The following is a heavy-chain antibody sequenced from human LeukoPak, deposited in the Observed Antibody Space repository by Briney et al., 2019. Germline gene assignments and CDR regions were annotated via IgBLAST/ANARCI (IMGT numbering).Heavy chain of an antibody. CDR2: VSDDGSNK. D-gene: IGHD4-17*01. CDR3: ARGALTTVTSTLDV. Sequence: PGGSLRLSCAASGFTFSSYAMHWVRQAPGKGLEWVAIVSDDGSNKYYADSVKGRFTISRDNPKNTLYLQMNSLRAEDTAVYYCARGALTTVTSTLDVWGQGTTVTVSS. V-gene: IGHV3-30-3*01. CDR1: GFTFSSYA. J-gene: IGHJ6*02.